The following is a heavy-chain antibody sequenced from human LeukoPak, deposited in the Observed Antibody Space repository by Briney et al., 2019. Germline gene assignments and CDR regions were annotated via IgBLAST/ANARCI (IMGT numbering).Heavy chain of an antibody. Sequence: PGGSLRLSCAASEFTFSDYYMSWIRQAPGKGLEWVSYISSSGSTIYYADSVKGRFTISRDNAKNSLYLQMNSLRAEDTAVYYCARGGLQQLVQWASYYYYGMDVWGQGTTVTVSS. V-gene: IGHV3-11*01. CDR1: EFTFSDYY. J-gene: IGHJ6*02. D-gene: IGHD6-13*01. CDR3: ARGGLQQLVQWASYYYYGMDV. CDR2: ISSSGSTI.